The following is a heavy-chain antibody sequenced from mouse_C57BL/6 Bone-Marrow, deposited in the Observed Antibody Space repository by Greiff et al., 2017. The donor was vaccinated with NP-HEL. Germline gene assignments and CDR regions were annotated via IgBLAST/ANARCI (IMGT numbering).Heavy chain of an antibody. Sequence: EVKLVESGGGLVKPGGSLKLSCAASGFTFSSYAMSWVRQTPEKRLEWVATISDGGSYTYYPDNVSGRFTISRDNAKNKLYMQMRNLKSENTAMNYCARDWTTVVGAMDYWGQGTSATVYS. CDR1: GFTFSSYA. CDR2: ISDGGSYT. CDR3: ARDWTTVVGAMDY. D-gene: IGHD1-1*01. V-gene: IGHV5-4*01. J-gene: IGHJ4*01.